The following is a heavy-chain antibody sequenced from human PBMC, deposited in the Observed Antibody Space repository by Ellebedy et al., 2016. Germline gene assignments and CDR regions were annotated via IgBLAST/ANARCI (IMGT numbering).Heavy chain of an antibody. CDR1: GGSVSSGIYY. CDR2: IFYSGSS. J-gene: IGHJ4*02. Sequence: SETLSLXCTVSGGSVSSGIYYWSWIRQPPGRGLAWIGDIFYSGSSKYNPSLKSRVSIVVDTSKNQFSLRLSSVTAADTAIYYCARDGGESSERYLNRYYFEYWGQGTLVTVSS. V-gene: IGHV4-61*01. CDR3: ARDGGESSERYLNRYYFEY. D-gene: IGHD1-26*01.